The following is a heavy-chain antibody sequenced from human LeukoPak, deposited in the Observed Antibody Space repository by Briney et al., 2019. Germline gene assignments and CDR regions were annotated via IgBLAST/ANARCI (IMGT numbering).Heavy chain of an antibody. Sequence: GGSLRLSCAASGFTFSSSAMNWVRQVPGKGLEWVSASGTAGDTYYADSVKGRFTISRDDSKNTLYLQMTSLRAEDTAVYYCAKKTPGTYPFDYWGQGTLVTVSP. V-gene: IGHV3-23*01. CDR2: SGTAGDT. CDR3: AKKTPGTYPFDY. D-gene: IGHD6-13*01. CDR1: GFTFSSSA. J-gene: IGHJ4*02.